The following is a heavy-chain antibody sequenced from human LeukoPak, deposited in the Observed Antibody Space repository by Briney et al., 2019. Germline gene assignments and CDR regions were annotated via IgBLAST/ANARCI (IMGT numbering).Heavy chain of an antibody. V-gene: IGHV1-69*05. J-gene: IGHJ4*02. D-gene: IGHD4-23*01. CDR3: ARDFLYGGNTLDY. CDR2: IIPIFGTA. CDR1: GGTFSSYA. Sequence: SVKVSCKASGGTFSSYAISWVRQAPGQGLEWMGRIIPIFGTANYAQKFQGRVTITTDESTSTAYMELSSLRSDDTAVYYCARDFLYGGNTLDYWGQGTLVTVSS.